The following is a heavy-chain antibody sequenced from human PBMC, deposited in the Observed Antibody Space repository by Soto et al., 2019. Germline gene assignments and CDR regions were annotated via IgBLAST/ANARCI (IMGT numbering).Heavy chain of an antibody. J-gene: IGHJ6*02. CDR2: INPNSGGT. CDR1: GYTFTGYY. CDR3: ARDLVTTGVYYYYYGMDV. D-gene: IGHD4-17*01. V-gene: IGHV1-2*02. Sequence: ASVKVSCKASGYTFTGYYMHWVRQAPGQGLEWMGWINPNSGGTNYAQKFQGRVTMTRDTSISTAYMELSRLRSDDTAVYYCARDLVTTGVYYYYYGMDVWGQGTTVTV.